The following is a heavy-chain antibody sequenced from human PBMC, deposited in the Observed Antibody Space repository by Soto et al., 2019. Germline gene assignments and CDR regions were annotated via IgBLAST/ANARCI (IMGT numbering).Heavy chain of an antibody. CDR2: IYHSGST. V-gene: IGHV4-4*02. CDR3: ARAPGYEIAAAGRWFAP. J-gene: IGHJ5*02. CDR1: SGSISSSNW. D-gene: IGHD6-13*01. Sequence: PSETLSLTCAVSSGSISSSNWWRWVRQPPGKGLEWIGEIYHSGSTNYNPSLKSRVTISVDKSKNQFSLKLSSVTAADTAVYYCARAPGYEIAAAGRWFAPWGQGTLVPFS.